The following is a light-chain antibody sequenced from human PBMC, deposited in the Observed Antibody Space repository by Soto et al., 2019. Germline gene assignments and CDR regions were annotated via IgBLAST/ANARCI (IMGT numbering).Light chain of an antibody. Sequence: DIVMTQSPDSLAVSLGEMATINCKSSQSLLHLAWYQQKPGQPPKLLIYWASTRDSGVPDRFSGSASGTDFTLTISSLRAEDVAVYYCQQYYTTPVTFGQGTKLELK. CDR1: QSLLH. CDR2: WAS. CDR3: QQYYTTPVT. J-gene: IGKJ1*01. V-gene: IGKV4-1*01.